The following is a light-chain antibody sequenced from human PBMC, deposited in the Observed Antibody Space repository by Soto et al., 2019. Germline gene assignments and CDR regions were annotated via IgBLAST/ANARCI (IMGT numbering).Light chain of an antibody. J-gene: IGKJ5*01. V-gene: IGKV3-11*01. CDR3: QHRMNWPLT. Sequence: EIVLYQSPGTLSLSQGERATLSCRASQSVGTSYLAWYQQKPGQAPRLLIYAASNRATGIPARFSGSGSGTDFTLTISSLEPEDFAVYYCQHRMNWPLTFGQGTRLEIK. CDR2: AAS. CDR1: QSVGTSY.